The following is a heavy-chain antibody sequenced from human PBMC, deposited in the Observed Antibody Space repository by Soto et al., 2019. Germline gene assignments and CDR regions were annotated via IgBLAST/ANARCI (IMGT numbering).Heavy chain of an antibody. CDR1: GGYLSSGDCY. D-gene: IGHD2-2*01. CDR2: IYYSGST. Sequence: SETLSVTCPVSGGYLSSGDCYWSWIHQPPGKGLEWIGYIYYSGSTNYNPSLKSRVTISVDTSKNQFSLKLSSVTAADTAVYYCARGRVPAADGDYWGQGTLVTVSS. V-gene: IGHV4-61*08. J-gene: IGHJ4*02. CDR3: ARGRVPAADGDY.